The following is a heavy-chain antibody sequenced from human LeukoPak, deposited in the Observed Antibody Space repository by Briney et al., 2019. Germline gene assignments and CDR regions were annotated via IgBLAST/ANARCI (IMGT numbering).Heavy chain of an antibody. CDR3: ARGSGYDLQGGIGYYMDV. V-gene: IGHV1-69*05. CDR1: GGTFSSYA. J-gene: IGHJ6*03. D-gene: IGHD5-12*01. CDR2: IIPIFGTA. Sequence: SVKVSCKASGGTFSSYAISWVRQAPGQGLEWMGGIIPIFGTANYAQKFQGRVTITTDESTSTAYMELSSLRSEDTAVYYCARGSGYDLQGGIGYYMDVWGKGTTVTVSS.